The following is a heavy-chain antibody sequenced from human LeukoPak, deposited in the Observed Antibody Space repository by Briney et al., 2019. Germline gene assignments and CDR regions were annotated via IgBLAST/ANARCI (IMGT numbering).Heavy chain of an antibody. CDR2: IHTSGST. CDR3: ARGPLTMTRGFDP. CDR1: GGSISSYY. D-gene: IGHD4-17*01. V-gene: IGHV4-4*07. J-gene: IGHJ5*02. Sequence: SETLSLTCTVSGGSISSYYWSWIRQPAGKGLEWIGRIHTSGSTNYNPSLKSRATMSVDTSKNQFSLKLSSVTTADTAVYYCARGPLTMTRGFDPWGQGTLVTVSS.